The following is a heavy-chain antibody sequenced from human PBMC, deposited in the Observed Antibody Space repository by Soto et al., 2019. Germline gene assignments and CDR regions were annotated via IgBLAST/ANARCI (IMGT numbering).Heavy chain of an antibody. CDR3: AKSPFFVNQYYEY. CDR2: ISSSGDTP. Sequence: EIQLLESGGGLVQPGGSLRLSCAASGFIFSSYAMSWVRQIPGKGLEWVSNISSSGDTPYYADSVKGRFTISRDNSKNTLYLQMNILRAEDTAVYYCAKSPFFVNQYYEYWGQGTLVPVSS. J-gene: IGHJ4*02. CDR1: GFIFSSYA. V-gene: IGHV3-23*01.